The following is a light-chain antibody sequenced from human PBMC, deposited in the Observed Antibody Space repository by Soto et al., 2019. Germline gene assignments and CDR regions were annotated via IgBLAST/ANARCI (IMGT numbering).Light chain of an antibody. V-gene: IGLV1-51*01. J-gene: IGLJ2*01. CDR3: CSYGGSYTPRI. CDR2: DDD. CDR1: SSNIGGNS. Sequence: QSVMTQPPSVSAAPGQRVTISCSGSSSNIGGNSVSWYQQLPGTAPKLLIYDDDKRPSGIPDRFSGSKSGTSATLGITGFQTGDEADYYCCSYGGSYTPRIFGGGTKLTVL.